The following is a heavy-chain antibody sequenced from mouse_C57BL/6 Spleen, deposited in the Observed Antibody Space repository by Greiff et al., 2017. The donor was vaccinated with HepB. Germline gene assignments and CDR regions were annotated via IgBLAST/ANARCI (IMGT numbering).Heavy chain of an antibody. CDR2: IYPGSGST. Sequence: VQLQQSGAELVKPGASVKMSCKASGYTFTSYWITWVKQRPGQGLEWIGDIYPGSGSTNYNEKFKSKATLTVDTSSSTAYMQLSSLTSEDSAVYYCAREITTVVATKYFDVWGTGTTVTVSS. CDR3: AREITTVVATKYFDV. D-gene: IGHD1-1*01. CDR1: GYTFTSYW. V-gene: IGHV1-55*01. J-gene: IGHJ1*03.